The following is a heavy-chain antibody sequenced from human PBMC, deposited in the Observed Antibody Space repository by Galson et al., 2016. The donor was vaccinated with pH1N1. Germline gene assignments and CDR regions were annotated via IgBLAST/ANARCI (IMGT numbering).Heavy chain of an antibody. Sequence: SLTLSCAASGFTFNIFAMSWVRQAPGKGPEWGSSISASGANTNYTDPVKGRLTISRDNSKNTLYLQTNSLRAEDTAIYYCVKLDSSGYYYGRFDSWGQGTLVTVSS. V-gene: IGHV3-23*01. CDR2: ISASGANT. CDR1: GFTFNIFA. CDR3: VKLDSSGYYYGRFDS. J-gene: IGHJ4*02. D-gene: IGHD3-22*01.